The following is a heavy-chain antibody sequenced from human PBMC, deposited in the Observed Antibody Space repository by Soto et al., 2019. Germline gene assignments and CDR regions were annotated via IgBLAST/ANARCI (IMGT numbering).Heavy chain of an antibody. V-gene: IGHV1-18*01. D-gene: IGHD6-13*01. CDR1: GYTFSNYG. J-gene: IGHJ1*01. CDR2: ISGYNGNT. Sequence: QVQVVQSGGEVKKPGASVKVSCKASGYTFSNYGISWVRQAPGQGPEWMGWISGYNGNTKYAQKLQGRATMTTDTSTNTAYMELRSLRFDDTAVYYCARGDSSWSAEYYRHWGQGTLVTVSS. CDR3: ARGDSSWSAEYYRH.